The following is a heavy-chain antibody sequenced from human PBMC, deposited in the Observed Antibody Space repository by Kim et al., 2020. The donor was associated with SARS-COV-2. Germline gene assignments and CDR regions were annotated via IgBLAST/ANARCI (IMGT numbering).Heavy chain of an antibody. D-gene: IGHD3-10*01. J-gene: IGHJ5*02. CDR3: ATSSPIRVRGDNWFDP. V-gene: IGHV1-24*01. CDR1: GYTLTELS. Sequence: ASVKVSCKVSGYTLTELSMHWVRQAPGKGLEWMGGFDPEDGETIYAQKFQGRVTMTEDTSTDTAYMELSSLRSEDTAGYYCATSSPIRVRGDNWFDPWGQGTLVTVSS. CDR2: FDPEDGET.